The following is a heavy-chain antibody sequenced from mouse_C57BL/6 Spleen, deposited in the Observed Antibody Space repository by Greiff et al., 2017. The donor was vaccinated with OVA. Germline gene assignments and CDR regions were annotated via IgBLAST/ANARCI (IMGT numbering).Heavy chain of an antibody. Sequence: EVQLQQSGPELVKPGASVKISCKASGYTFTDYYMNWVKQSHGKSLEWIGDINPNNGGTSYNQKFKGKATLTVDKSSSTAYMELRSLTSEDSAVYYCAREGEDYYGSSPWFAYWGQGTLVTVSA. CDR2: INPNNGGT. J-gene: IGHJ3*01. V-gene: IGHV1-26*01. CDR3: AREGEDYYGSSPWFAY. D-gene: IGHD1-1*01. CDR1: GYTFTDYY.